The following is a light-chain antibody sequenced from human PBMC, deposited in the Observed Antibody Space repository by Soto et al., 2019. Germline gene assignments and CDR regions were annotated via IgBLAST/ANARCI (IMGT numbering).Light chain of an antibody. CDR3: QHYNVWPRT. Sequence: EIVMTQSPATLSVSPGERATLSCRASQSFRSNLACYQHKPGLAPTRLIYGASTRPTGLPARFSGGGSWSDFTLTVSSLQSEDFAVYYCQHYNVWPRTFGQGTKVDI. V-gene: IGKV3D-15*01. J-gene: IGKJ1*01. CDR1: QSFRSN. CDR2: GAS.